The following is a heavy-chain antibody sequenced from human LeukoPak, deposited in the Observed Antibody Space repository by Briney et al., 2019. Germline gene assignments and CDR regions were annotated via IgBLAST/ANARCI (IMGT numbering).Heavy chain of an antibody. J-gene: IGHJ5*02. CDR3: ARDNYDSSGYYNQDNWFDP. CDR2: IIPILGIA. CDR1: GGTFSSYA. D-gene: IGHD3-22*01. Sequence: SVKVSCKASGGTFSSYAISWVRQAPGQGLEWMGRIIPILGIANYAQKFQGRVTITADKSTSTTYMELSSLRSEDTAVYYCARDNYDSSGYYNQDNWFDPWGQGTLVTVSS. V-gene: IGHV1-69*04.